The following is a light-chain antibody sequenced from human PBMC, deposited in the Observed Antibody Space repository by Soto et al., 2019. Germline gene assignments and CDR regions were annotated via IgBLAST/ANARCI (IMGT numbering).Light chain of an antibody. Sequence: EIVLTQSPGTLSLSPWERPTLSCRASQSVRSSYLAWYQQKPGQAPRLLIYGASIRATGIPDRFGGSGSGTDFTLTISRLEPEDFAVYYCHQYGDSPLFGPGTKVDIK. J-gene: IGKJ3*01. CDR3: HQYGDSPL. V-gene: IGKV3-20*01. CDR2: GAS. CDR1: QSVRSSY.